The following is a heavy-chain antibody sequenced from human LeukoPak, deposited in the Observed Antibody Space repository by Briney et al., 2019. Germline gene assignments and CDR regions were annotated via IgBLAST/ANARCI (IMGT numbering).Heavy chain of an antibody. V-gene: IGHV3-7*01. CDR2: IKQDGSEK. J-gene: IGHJ4*02. CDR3: ASASESTVTTGYDY. CDR1: GFTFSNAW. Sequence: PGGSLRLSCAASGFTFSNAWMSWVRQAPGKGLEWVANIKQDGSEKYYVDSVKGRFTISRDNAKNSLYLQMNSLRAEDTAVYYCASASESTVTTGYDYWGQGTLVTVSS. D-gene: IGHD4-17*01.